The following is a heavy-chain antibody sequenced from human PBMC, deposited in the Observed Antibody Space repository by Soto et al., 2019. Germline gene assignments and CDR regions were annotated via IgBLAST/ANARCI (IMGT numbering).Heavy chain of an antibody. CDR2: ISYDGSNK. V-gene: IGHV3-30*18. CDR1: GFTFSSYG. CDR3: AKEGVSSSWDKYYYYSMDV. D-gene: IGHD6-13*01. Sequence: QVQLVESGGGVVQPGRSLRLSCAASGFTFSSYGMHWVRQAPGKGLEWVAVISYDGSNKYYADSVKGRFTISRDNSKNTLYLQMNRLRAEDTAVYYCAKEGVSSSWDKYYYYSMDVWGKGTTVTVSS. J-gene: IGHJ6*03.